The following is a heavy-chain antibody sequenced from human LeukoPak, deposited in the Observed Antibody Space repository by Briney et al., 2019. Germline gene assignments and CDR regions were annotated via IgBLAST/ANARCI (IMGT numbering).Heavy chain of an antibody. CDR1: GFTFSSYE. D-gene: IGHD2/OR15-2a*01. J-gene: IGHJ5*02. CDR2: ISSSGSTI. Sequence: GGSLRLSCAASGFTFSSYEMNWVRQAPGKGLEWVSYISSSGSTIYYADSVKGRFTISRDNAKNSLYLQMNSLRAEDTAVYYCARVGIWGSYNWCDPWGQGTLVTVSS. CDR3: ARVGIWGSYNWCDP. V-gene: IGHV3-48*03.